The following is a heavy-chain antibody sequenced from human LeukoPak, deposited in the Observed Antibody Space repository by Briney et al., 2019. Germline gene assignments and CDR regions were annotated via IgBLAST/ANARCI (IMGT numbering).Heavy chain of an antibody. V-gene: IGHV3-7*01. CDR3: ARLKLSGGESEGYNWFDP. D-gene: IGHD2-15*01. CDR2: IKQDGSEK. Sequence: PGGSLRLSCAASGFTFSSYWMSWVRQAPGKGLEWVANIKQDGSEKYYVDSVKGRFTISRDNAKNSLYLQMNSLRAEDTAVYYCARLKLSGGESEGYNWFDPWGQGTLVTVSS. J-gene: IGHJ5*02. CDR1: GFTFSSYW.